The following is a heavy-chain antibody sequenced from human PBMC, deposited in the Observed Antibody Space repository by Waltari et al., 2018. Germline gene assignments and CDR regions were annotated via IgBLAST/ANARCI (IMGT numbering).Heavy chain of an antibody. CDR3: ARLNYYDSSGYLDY. V-gene: IGHV4-30-4*07. Sequence: QVQLQESGPGLVKPSQTLSLTCTVSGGSVSSGGYSWTWIRQPPGKGMEWIGYIYYSGSTYYNPSLKSRVTISVDTSNNQFSLKLSAVTAADTALYYCARLNYYDSSGYLDYWGQGTLVTVSS. CDR1: GGSVSSGGYS. CDR2: IYYSGST. J-gene: IGHJ4*02. D-gene: IGHD3-22*01.